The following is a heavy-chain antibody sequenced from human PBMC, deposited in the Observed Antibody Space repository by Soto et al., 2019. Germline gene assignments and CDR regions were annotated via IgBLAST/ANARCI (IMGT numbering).Heavy chain of an antibody. D-gene: IGHD3-22*01. CDR2: IYPGDSDT. CDR3: ERSRSYYDSSGYYSWAFDI. J-gene: IGHJ3*02. CDR1: GYSFTSYW. V-gene: IGHV5-51*01. Sequence: GESLKISCKGSGYSFTSYWIGWVRQMPGKGLEWMGIIYPGDSDTRYSPSFQGQVTISADKSISTAYLQWSSLKASDTAMYYCERSRSYYDSSGYYSWAFDIWGQGTMVTVSS.